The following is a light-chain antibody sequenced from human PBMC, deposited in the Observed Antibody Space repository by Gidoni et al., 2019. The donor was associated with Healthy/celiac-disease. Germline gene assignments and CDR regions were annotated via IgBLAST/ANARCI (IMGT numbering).Light chain of an antibody. CDR1: SGSIASNY. J-gene: IGLJ3*02. Sequence: NFMLTQPHSVSESPGKTVTISCPRSSGSIASNYVQWYQQRPGSAPTTVIYEDNQRPSGVPDRFSGSIDSSSNSASLTISGLKTEDEADYYCQSYDSSFWVFGGGTKLTVL. CDR2: EDN. V-gene: IGLV6-57*04. CDR3: QSYDSSFWV.